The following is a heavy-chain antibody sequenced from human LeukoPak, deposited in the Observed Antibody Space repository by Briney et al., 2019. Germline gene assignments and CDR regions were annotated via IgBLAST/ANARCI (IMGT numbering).Heavy chain of an antibody. J-gene: IGHJ4*02. Sequence: GGSLRLSCAASGFTFSSYAMHWVRQAPGKGLEWVAVISYDGSNKYYADSVKGRFTISRDNSKNTLYLQMNSLRAEDTAVYYCARDGYSSGWYDYWGQGTLVTVSS. CDR3: ARDGYSSGWYDY. CDR1: GFTFSSYA. D-gene: IGHD6-19*01. CDR2: ISYDGSNK. V-gene: IGHV3-30-3*01.